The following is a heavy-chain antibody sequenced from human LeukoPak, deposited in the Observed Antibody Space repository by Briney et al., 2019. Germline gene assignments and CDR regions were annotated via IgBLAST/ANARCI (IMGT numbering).Heavy chain of an antibody. V-gene: IGHV3-11*01. Sequence: GGSLRLSCAASGFTFSDYYMSWIRQAPGKGLEWVSYISSSGSTIYYADSVKGRFTISRDNAKNSLYLQMNSLRAEDTAVYYCARDSPRYASSGYFTIWGQGTLVTVSS. J-gene: IGHJ4*02. CDR3: ARDSPRYASSGYFTI. D-gene: IGHD3-22*01. CDR2: ISSSGSTI. CDR1: GFTFSDYY.